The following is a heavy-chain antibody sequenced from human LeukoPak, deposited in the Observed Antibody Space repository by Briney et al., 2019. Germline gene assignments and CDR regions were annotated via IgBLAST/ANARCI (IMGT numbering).Heavy chain of an antibody. CDR3: AADPYYYYDSSGYLAY. V-gene: IGHV1-58*01. CDR2: IVVGSGNT. J-gene: IGHJ4*02. D-gene: IGHD3-22*01. Sequence: ASVKVSCKASGFTFTSSAVQWVRQARGQGLEWIGWIVVGSGNTNYAQKFQERVTITRDMSTSTAYMELSSLRSEDTAVYYCAADPYYYYDSSGYLAYWGQGTLVTVSS. CDR1: GFTFTSSA.